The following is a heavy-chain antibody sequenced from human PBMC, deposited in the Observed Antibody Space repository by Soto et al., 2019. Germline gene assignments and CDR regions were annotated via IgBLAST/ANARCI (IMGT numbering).Heavy chain of an antibody. CDR3: ARLDFYGDYVIACFWFDP. J-gene: IGHJ5*02. Sequence: ASVKVSCKASEGTFSSYAISWVRQAPGQGLEWMGGIIPIFGTANYARKFQGRVTITADESTSTAYMELSSLRSEDTAVYYCARLDFYGDYVIACFWFDPWGQGTLVTVSS. D-gene: IGHD4-17*01. CDR2: IIPIFGTA. CDR1: EGTFSSYA. V-gene: IGHV1-69*13.